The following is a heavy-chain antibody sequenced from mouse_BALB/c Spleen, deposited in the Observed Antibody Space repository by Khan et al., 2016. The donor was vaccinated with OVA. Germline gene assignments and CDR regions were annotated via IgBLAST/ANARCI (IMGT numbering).Heavy chain of an antibody. Sequence: QVQLQQSGPELVRPGVSVKISCKGSGYTFTDYSMHWVKQSPAKSLEWIGVISTDSVNTNYNQKFKGKATLTVDKSSSTAYMELTRMTSEDSAIYYCARRGYVGYWGQGTTLTVSS. CDR3: ARRGYVGY. CDR2: ISTDSVNT. J-gene: IGHJ2*01. CDR1: GYTFTDYS. V-gene: IGHV1S137*01.